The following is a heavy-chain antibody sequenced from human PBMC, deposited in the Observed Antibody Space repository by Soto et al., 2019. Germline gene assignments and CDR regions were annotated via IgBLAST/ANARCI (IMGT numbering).Heavy chain of an antibody. Sequence: GGSLRLSCAASGFTFSSYEMNWVRQAPGKGLEWVSYISSSGSTIYYADSVKGRFTISRDNAKNSLYLQMNSLRAEDTAVYYCARDRNRLLWFGELLLRYYYYGMDVWGQGTTVTVSS. CDR2: ISSSGSTI. D-gene: IGHD3-10*01. CDR3: ARDRNRLLWFGELLLRYYYYGMDV. CDR1: GFTFSSYE. J-gene: IGHJ6*02. V-gene: IGHV3-48*03.